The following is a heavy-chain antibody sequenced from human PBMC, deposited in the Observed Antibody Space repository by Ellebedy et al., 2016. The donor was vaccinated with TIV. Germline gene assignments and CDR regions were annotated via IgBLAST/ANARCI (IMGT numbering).Heavy chain of an antibody. CDR3: VKGRGYCSGGSCYSARDV. CDR1: GFTFSSYA. Sequence: GESLKISXSASGFTFSSYAMHWVRQAPGKGLEYVSAISSNGGSTYYADSVKGRFTISRDNSKNTLYLQMSSLRAEDTAVYYCVKGRGYCSGGSCYSARDVWGQGTMVTVSS. J-gene: IGHJ6*02. CDR2: ISSNGGST. V-gene: IGHV3-64D*06. D-gene: IGHD2-15*01.